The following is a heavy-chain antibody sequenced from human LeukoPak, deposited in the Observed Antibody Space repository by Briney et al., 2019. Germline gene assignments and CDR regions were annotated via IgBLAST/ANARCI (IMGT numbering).Heavy chain of an antibody. CDR2: INPNSGGT. Sequence: GASVKVSCKASGYTFTGYYMHWVRQAPGQGLEWMGWINPNSGGTNYAQKFQGRVTMTRDTSISAAYMELSSLRSEDTAVYYCARARRCSGGSCLNWFDPWGQGTLVTVSS. J-gene: IGHJ5*02. CDR3: ARARRCSGGSCLNWFDP. D-gene: IGHD2-15*01. CDR1: GYTFTGYY. V-gene: IGHV1-2*02.